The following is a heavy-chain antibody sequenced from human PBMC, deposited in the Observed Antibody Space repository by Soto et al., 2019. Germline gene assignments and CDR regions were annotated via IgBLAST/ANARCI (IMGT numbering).Heavy chain of an antibody. CDR2: INHSGST. V-gene: IGHV4-34*01. CDR3: ARGVAARRSWFDP. Sequence: SETLSLTCAVYGGSFSGYYWSWIRQPPGKGLEWIGEINHSGSTNYNPSLKSRVTISVDTSKNQFSLKLSSVTAADTAVYYCARGVAARRSWFDPWGQGTLVTVSS. D-gene: IGHD6-6*01. J-gene: IGHJ5*02. CDR1: GGSFSGYY.